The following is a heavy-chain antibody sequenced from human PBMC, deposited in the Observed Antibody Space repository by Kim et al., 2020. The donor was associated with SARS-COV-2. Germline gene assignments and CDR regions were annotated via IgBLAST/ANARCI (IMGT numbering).Heavy chain of an antibody. CDR2: ISAYNGNT. CDR1: GYTFTSYG. Sequence: ASVKVSCKASGYTFTSYGISWVRQAPGQGLEWMGWISAYNGNTNYAQKLQGRVTMTTDTSTSTAYMELRSLRSDDTAVYYCARDIMGYCSSTSCYATPNYYYYYGMDVWGQGTTVTVSS. CDR3: ARDIMGYCSSTSCYATPNYYYYYGMDV. V-gene: IGHV1-18*04. D-gene: IGHD2-2*01. J-gene: IGHJ6*02.